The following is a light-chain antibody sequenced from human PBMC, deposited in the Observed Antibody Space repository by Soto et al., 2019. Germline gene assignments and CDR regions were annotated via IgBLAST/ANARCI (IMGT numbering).Light chain of an antibody. CDR2: EVN. V-gene: IGLV2-8*01. CDR1: SSDVGGYKY. CDR3: SSYAGSNNLGV. Sequence: QSALTQPPSASGSPGQSVTISCTGTSSDVGGYKYVSGYQQHPGKAPKLMIFEVNHRPSGVPDRFSGSKSGNTASLTVSGLQAEDEADYYCSSYAGSNNLGVFGTGTKLTVL. J-gene: IGLJ1*01.